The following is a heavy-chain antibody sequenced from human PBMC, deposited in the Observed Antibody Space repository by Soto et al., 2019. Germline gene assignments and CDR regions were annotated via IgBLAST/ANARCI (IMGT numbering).Heavy chain of an antibody. CDR1: GFTFDDYA. D-gene: IGHD2-15*01. V-gene: IGHV3-9*01. Sequence: GGSLRLSCAASGFTFDDYAMHWVRQAPGKGLEWVSGISWNSGSIGYADSVKGRFTISRDNAKNSLYLQMNSLRAEDTALYYCAKGPPSGRYCSGGSCYVPFDYWGQGTLVTVSS. CDR2: ISWNSGSI. J-gene: IGHJ4*02. CDR3: AKGPPSGRYCSGGSCYVPFDY.